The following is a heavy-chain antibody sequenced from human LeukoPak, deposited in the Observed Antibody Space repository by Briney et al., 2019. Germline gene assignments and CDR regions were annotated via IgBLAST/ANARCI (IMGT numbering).Heavy chain of an antibody. CDR2: IYFRGTT. Sequence: SETLSLTCNVSGGPISDYYWSWIRQPPGKGLEWIGYIYFRGTTNYSPSFQSRVFISVDTSKNQFSLRLTSVTAADTAVYYCARDRFYDNSGFRRLDFWGQGLLVTVSS. J-gene: IGHJ4*02. V-gene: IGHV4-59*01. CDR1: GGPISDYY. CDR3: ARDRFYDNSGFRRLDF. D-gene: IGHD3-22*01.